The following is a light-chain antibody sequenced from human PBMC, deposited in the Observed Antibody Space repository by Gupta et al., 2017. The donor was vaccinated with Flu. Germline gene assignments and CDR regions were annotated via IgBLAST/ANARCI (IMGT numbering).Light chain of an antibody. J-gene: IGKJ1*01. V-gene: IGKV1-12*01. CDR2: AAS. CDR3: QQANSFPPT. Sequence: GSRVTITCRTSQGISSWLAWYQQKPGKAPKLLIYAASSVQSGVPSRFSGSGSAADFTLTISILHPEDFANYYCQQANSFPPTFGQGTKVEIK. CDR1: QGISSW.